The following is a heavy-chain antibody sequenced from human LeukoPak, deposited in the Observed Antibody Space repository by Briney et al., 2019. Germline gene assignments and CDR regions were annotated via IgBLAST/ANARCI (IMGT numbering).Heavy chain of an antibody. Sequence: ASVKVSCKASGYTFTSNGISWVRQAPGQGLEWMGWISAYNGNTNYAQKLQGRVTMTTDTSTSTAYMELRSLRSDDTAVYYCARDLGIAVAGIHFDYWGQGTLVTVSS. CDR2: ISAYNGNT. J-gene: IGHJ4*02. D-gene: IGHD6-19*01. V-gene: IGHV1-18*01. CDR3: ARDLGIAVAGIHFDY. CDR1: GYTFTSNG.